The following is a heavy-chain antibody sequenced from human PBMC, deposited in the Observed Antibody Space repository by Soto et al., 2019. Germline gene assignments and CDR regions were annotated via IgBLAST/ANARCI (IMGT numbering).Heavy chain of an antibody. D-gene: IGHD1-1*01. CDR1: GFSLSTSGMC. CDR3: ARITGTAYYYAMDV. CDR2: IDWDDDK. V-gene: IGHV2-70*01. J-gene: IGHJ6*02. Sequence: GSGPTLVNPTQTLTLTCTFSGFSLSTSGMCVNWIRQSSGKALEWLALIDWDDDKYYSTSLKTRLTISKDTSKNQVVLTMTNMDPVDTATYYCARITGTAYYYAMDVWGQGTTVTVSS.